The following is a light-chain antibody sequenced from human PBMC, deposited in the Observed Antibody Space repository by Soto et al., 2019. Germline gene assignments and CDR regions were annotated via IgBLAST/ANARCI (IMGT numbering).Light chain of an antibody. J-gene: IGKJ2*01. V-gene: IGKV3-15*01. CDR3: QQYNNWPPYT. CDR1: QSVSSN. CDR2: GAS. Sequence: EIVMTQSPATLSVSPGERATLFCRASQSVSSNLAWYQQKPGQAPRLLIYGASTRATGIPARFSGSGSGTDFTPTISSLQSEDFAVYYCQQYNNWPPYTFGQGTKLEIK.